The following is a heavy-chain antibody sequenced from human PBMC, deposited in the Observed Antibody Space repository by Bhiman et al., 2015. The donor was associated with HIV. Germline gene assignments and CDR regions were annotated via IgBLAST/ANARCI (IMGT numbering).Heavy chain of an antibody. D-gene: IGHD3-16*01. J-gene: IGHJ4*02. V-gene: IGHV3-15*01. CDR1: GLTFSNAW. Sequence: EVQLVESGGVVVQPGGSLRLSCAASGLTFSNAWMSWVRQAPGKGLEWVGRIKSKTDGGAIDYAAPVKGRFTISRDDSKNTLYLQMSSLKTEDTAVYYCTTGPMILYYFDYWGQGTLVTVSS. CDR2: IKSKTDGGAI. CDR3: TTGPMILYYFDY.